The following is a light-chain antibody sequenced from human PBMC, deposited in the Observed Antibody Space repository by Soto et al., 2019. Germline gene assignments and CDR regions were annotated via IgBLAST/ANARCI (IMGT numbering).Light chain of an antibody. CDR3: CSYAGSSTWV. Sequence: ALTQPASVSGSPGQSITISCTGTSSDVGSYNLVSWYQQHPGKAPKLMIYEVSKRPSGVSNRFSGSKSGNTASLTISGLQAEDEADYYCCSYAGSSTWVFGTGSKVTVL. V-gene: IGLV2-23*02. CDR1: SSDVGSYNL. J-gene: IGLJ1*01. CDR2: EVS.